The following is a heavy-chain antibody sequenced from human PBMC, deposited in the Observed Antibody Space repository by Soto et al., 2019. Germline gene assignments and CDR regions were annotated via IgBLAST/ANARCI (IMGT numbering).Heavy chain of an antibody. CDR1: GGSISSCGYC. J-gene: IGHJ4*02. CDR3: ARHEVTIAYYLEY. Sequence: PSETLSLTCAVSGGSISSCGYCWSWIRQPPGKGLEWIGYMYHSGSTYYNPSLKSRVTISIDTSKNQFSLKLSSVTTADTAVYYCARHEVTIAYYLEYWGQGTRVTVSS. V-gene: IGHV4-30-2*01. CDR2: MYHSGST. D-gene: IGHD3-10*01.